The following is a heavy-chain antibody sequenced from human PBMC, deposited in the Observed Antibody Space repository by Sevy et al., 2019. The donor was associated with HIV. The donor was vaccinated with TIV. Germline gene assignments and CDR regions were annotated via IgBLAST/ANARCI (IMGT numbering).Heavy chain of an antibody. V-gene: IGHV1-3*01. J-gene: IGHJ6*02. D-gene: IGHD5-18*01. CDR1: GYTFTNYA. Sequence: ASVKVSCKASGYTFTNYAIHWVRQAPGQRLEWTGWINGDNGNTQFSKKFQGRVTITRDTSASTAYMQLSSLRSEDTGVYYCARDGATAWFFFYGMDVWGQGTTVTVSS. CDR3: ARDGATAWFFFYGMDV. CDR2: INGDNGNT.